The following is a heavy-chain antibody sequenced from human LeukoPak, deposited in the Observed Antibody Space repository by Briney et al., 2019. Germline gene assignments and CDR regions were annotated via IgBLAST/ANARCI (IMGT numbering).Heavy chain of an antibody. CDR2: ISGSGGST. V-gene: IGHV3-23*01. Sequence: GGSLRLSCAASGFTFSSYWMSWVRQAPGKGLEWVSAISGSGGSTYYADSVKGRFTISRDNSKNTLYLQMNSLRTEDTAVYYCARDLNWETYWGQGTLVSVSS. J-gene: IGHJ4*02. CDR3: ARDLNWETY. D-gene: IGHD7-27*01. CDR1: GFTFSSYW.